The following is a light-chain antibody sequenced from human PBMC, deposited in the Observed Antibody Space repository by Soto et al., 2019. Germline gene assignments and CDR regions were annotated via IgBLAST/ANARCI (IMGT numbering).Light chain of an antibody. CDR2: GAS. CDR3: QQYGSSS. J-gene: IGKJ4*01. CDR1: QSVSSSY. Sequence: EIVLTQSPGTLSLSPGERATLSCRPSQSVSSSYLAWYQQKPGQAPRLLIYGASSRATGIPDRFSGSGSGTDFTLTISKLEPEDFAVYYCQQYGSSSFCGGTKVDIK. V-gene: IGKV3-20*01.